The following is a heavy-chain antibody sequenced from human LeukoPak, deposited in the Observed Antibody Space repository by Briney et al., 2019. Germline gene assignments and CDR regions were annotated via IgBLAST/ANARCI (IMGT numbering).Heavy chain of an antibody. V-gene: IGHV3-21*04. CDR3: ARDRDAISGVFDI. CDR2: ISSSSSYI. Sequence: GGSLRLSCAASGFTFSSYSMNWVRQAPGKGLEWVSSISSSSSYIYYADSVKGRFTISRDNAKNSLYLQMNSLRAEDTAVYYCARDRDAISGVFDIWGQGTMVTVSS. D-gene: IGHD2-8*01. J-gene: IGHJ3*02. CDR1: GFTFSSYS.